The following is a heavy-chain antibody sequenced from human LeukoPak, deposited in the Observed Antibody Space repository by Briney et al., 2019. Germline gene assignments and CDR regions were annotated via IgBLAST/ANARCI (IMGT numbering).Heavy chain of an antibody. CDR2: TGSDGKT. V-gene: IGHV3-23*01. D-gene: IGHD3-10*02. J-gene: IGHJ6*02. Sequence: GGSLRLSCEASGTTFSSYAMTWVRQAPGKGLEWVSSTGSDGKTHYSDSVKGRFAISRDNWKRILFLQLNSLRAEDTAVYYCARDLHYYVAVDVWGQGTTVTVSS. CDR3: ARDLHYYVAVDV. CDR1: GTTFSSYA.